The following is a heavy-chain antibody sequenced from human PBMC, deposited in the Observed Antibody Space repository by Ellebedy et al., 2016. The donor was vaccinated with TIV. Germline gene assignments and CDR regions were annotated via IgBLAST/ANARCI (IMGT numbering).Heavy chain of an antibody. CDR2: VNPDSGGT. D-gene: IGHD6-13*01. J-gene: IGHJ6*02. CDR3: ARVRRGSSGMDV. V-gene: IGHV1-2*02. CDR1: GYTFTANY. Sequence: ASVKVSCKASGYTFTANYIHWVRQAPGQGLEWMGWVNPDSGGTNFAQKFQGRVTMTRDPSVHTAYMELSRLESDDTAVYYCARVRRGSSGMDVWGQGTTVTVS.